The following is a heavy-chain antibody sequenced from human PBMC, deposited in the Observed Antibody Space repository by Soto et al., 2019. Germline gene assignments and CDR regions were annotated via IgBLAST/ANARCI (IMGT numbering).Heavy chain of an antibody. CDR3: SYGANQYFDY. D-gene: IGHD4-17*01. Sequence: PGGSLRLSCAASRFTFSSYGMNWVRQAPGKGLEWVAGIWYDGSNKYYADSVKGRFTISRDNSKDTVYLDMNSLRDEDTAVYYCSYGANQYFDYWGQGALVTVSS. J-gene: IGHJ4*02. V-gene: IGHV3-33*01. CDR1: RFTFSSYG. CDR2: IWYDGSNK.